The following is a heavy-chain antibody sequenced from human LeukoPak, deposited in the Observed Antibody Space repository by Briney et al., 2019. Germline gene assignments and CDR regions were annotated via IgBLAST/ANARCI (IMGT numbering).Heavy chain of an antibody. V-gene: IGHV4-4*07. D-gene: IGHD3-3*01. CDR3: ARGGYDFWSGYWGWYYYYYMDV. CDR1: GGSISSYY. CDR2: IYTSGST. J-gene: IGHJ6*03. Sequence: SETLSLTCTVSGGSISSYYWSWIRQPAGKGLEWIGRIYTSGSTNYTPSLKSRVTMSVDTSKNQFSLKLSSVTAADTAVYYCARGGYDFWSGYWGWYYYYYMDVWCKGTTVTVSS.